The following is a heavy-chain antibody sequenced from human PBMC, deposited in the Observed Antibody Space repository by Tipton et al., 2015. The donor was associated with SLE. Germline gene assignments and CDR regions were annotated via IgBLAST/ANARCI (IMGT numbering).Heavy chain of an antibody. D-gene: IGHD3-3*01. CDR3: ARDLRGYDFWSGYPRYFDL. V-gene: IGHV1-18*01. CDR2: ISAYNGNT. J-gene: IGHJ2*01. Sequence: QSGAEVKKPGASVKVSCKASGYTFTSYGISWVRQAPGQGLEWMGWISAYNGNTKYAQRLQGRVTMTTDASTSTAYMELRSLRPDDTAVYYCARDLRGYDFWSGYPRYFDLWGRGTLVTVSS. CDR1: GYTFTSYG.